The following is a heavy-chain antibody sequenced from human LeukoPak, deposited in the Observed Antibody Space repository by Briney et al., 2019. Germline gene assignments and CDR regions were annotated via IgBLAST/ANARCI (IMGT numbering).Heavy chain of an antibody. V-gene: IGHV3-74*01. CDR3: ARDGDWVGGTIDY. J-gene: IGHJ4*02. D-gene: IGHD1-26*01. CDR2: IKSDGSGP. CDR1: GFTFSSFW. Sequence: PGGSLRLSCAASGFTFSSFWMQGVRQAPGKGLVWVSRIKSDGSGPTYADSVQGRFIISRDNAKSTLYQQKNSLRAEDTAVYYCARDGDWVGGTIDYWGQGTMVTVSS.